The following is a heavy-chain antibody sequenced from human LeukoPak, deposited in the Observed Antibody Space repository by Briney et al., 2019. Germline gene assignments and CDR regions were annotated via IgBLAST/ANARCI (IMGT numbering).Heavy chain of an antibody. CDR3: AGASSCSGGSCYSGSY. J-gene: IGHJ4*02. D-gene: IGHD2-15*01. V-gene: IGHV1-69*06. CDR2: IIPIFGTA. CDR1: GDTFSTYA. Sequence: GASVKVSCKASGDTFSTYAISWVRQAPGQGLEWMGGIIPIFGTANYAQKFQGRVTITADKSTSTAYMELSSLRSEDTAVYYCAGASSCSGGSCYSGSYWGQGTLVTVSS.